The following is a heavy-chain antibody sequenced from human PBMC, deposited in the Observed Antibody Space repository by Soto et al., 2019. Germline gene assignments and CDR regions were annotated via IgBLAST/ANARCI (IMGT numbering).Heavy chain of an antibody. D-gene: IGHD4-17*01. CDR1: GFTFSSYD. CDR3: ARGTVSGYYYGMDV. V-gene: IGHV3-30-3*01. Sequence: ESGGGVVPPGRSLRLSCAASGFTFSSYDMHWVRQAPGKGLEWVAVISYDGSNKYYADSVKGRFTISRDNSKNTLYPQMTILRAEDTAVYYCARGTVSGYYYGMDVWGQGTTVTVSS. CDR2: ISYDGSNK. J-gene: IGHJ6*02.